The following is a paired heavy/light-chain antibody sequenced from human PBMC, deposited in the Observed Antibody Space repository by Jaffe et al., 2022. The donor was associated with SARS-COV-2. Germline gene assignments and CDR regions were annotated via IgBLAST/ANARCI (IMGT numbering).Light chain of an antibody. CDR3: QQYGSSPT. CDR1: QSVSSSY. Sequence: EIVLTQSPGTLSLSPGERATLSCRASQSVSSSYLAWYQQKPGQAPRLLIYGASSRATGIPDRFSGSGSGTDFTLTISRLEPEDFAVYYCQQYGSSPTFGQGTKVEIK. J-gene: IGKJ1*01. V-gene: IGKV3-20*01. CDR2: GAS.
Heavy chain of an antibody. Sequence: QVQLVQSGAEVKKPGASVKVSCKASGYTFTSYDINWVRQATGQGLEWMGWMNPNSGNTGYAQKFQGRVTMTRNTSISTAYMELSSLRSEDTAVYYCARGSWFGELLSQDYYYYGMDVWGQGTTVTVSS. V-gene: IGHV1-8*01. CDR2: MNPNSGNT. J-gene: IGHJ6*02. D-gene: IGHD3-10*01. CDR1: GYTFTSYD. CDR3: ARGSWFGELLSQDYYYYGMDV.